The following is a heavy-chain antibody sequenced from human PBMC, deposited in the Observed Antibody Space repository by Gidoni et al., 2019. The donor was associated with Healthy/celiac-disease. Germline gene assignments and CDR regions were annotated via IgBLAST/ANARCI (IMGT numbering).Heavy chain of an antibody. V-gene: IGHV4-34*01. D-gene: IGHD6-13*01. CDR2: INHSGST. J-gene: IGHJ4*02. CDR3: ARGGWSSSWYWGYGY. Sequence: QVQLQKWGAGLLKPSETLSLTCAVYGGSFSGYYWRWIRQPPGKGLEWIGEINHSGSTNYNPSLKSRVTISVDTSKNQFSLKLSSVTAADTAVYYCARGGWSSSWYWGYGYWGQGTLVTVSS. CDR1: GGSFSGYY.